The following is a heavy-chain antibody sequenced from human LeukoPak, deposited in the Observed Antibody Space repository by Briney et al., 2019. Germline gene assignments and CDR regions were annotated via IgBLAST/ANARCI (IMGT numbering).Heavy chain of an antibody. Sequence: SETLSLTCTVSGGSISSYYWSWIRQPPGKGLEWIGYISYRGTTNHNPYLKSRVTISVDTSKNQFFLKLSSVTAADTAVYYCARASETATIVDYWGQGTLVTVSS. J-gene: IGHJ4*02. CDR2: ISYRGTT. CDR3: ARASETATIVDY. V-gene: IGHV4-59*01. D-gene: IGHD5-24*01. CDR1: GGSISSYY.